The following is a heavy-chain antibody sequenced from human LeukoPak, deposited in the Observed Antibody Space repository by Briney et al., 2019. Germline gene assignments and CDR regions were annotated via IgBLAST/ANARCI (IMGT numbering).Heavy chain of an antibody. V-gene: IGHV4-34*01. Sequence: SETLSLTCAVYGGSFSGYYWSWIRQPPGKGLEWIGEINHSGSTNHNPSLKSRVTISVDTSKNQFSLKLSSVTAADTAVYYCARAVRGVDINWFDPWGQGTLVTVSS. CDR3: ARAVRGVDINWFDP. CDR2: INHSGST. CDR1: GGSFSGYY. J-gene: IGHJ5*02. D-gene: IGHD3-10*01.